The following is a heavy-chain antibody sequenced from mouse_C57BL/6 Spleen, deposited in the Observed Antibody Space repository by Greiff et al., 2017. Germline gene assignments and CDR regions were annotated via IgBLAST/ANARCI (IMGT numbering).Heavy chain of an antibody. Sequence: EVKLMESGGGLVQPGGSMKLSCVASGFTFSNYWMNWVRQSPEQGLEWVAKIRLKSDNYATHYAESVKGRFTISRDDSKSSVYLQMNNLRAEDTGIYYCTPYWDGWYAYWGQGTLVTVSA. V-gene: IGHV6-3*01. CDR2: IRLKSDNYAT. D-gene: IGHD4-1*01. CDR3: TPYWDGWYAY. J-gene: IGHJ3*01. CDR1: GFTFSNYW.